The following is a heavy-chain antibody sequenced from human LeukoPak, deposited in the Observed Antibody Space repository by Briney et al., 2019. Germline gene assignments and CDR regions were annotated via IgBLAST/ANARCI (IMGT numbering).Heavy chain of an antibody. CDR3: ARDIYDSSGYYAY. J-gene: IGHJ4*02. V-gene: IGHV3-7*01. Sequence: PGGSLRLSCAASGFTFRSYWMTWVRQAPGKGLEWVANIKQDGSEKYFVDSVKGRFTISRDNAKNSLYLQMNSLRAEDTAVYYCARDIYDSSGYYAYWGQGTLVTVSS. D-gene: IGHD3-22*01. CDR2: IKQDGSEK. CDR1: GFTFRSYW.